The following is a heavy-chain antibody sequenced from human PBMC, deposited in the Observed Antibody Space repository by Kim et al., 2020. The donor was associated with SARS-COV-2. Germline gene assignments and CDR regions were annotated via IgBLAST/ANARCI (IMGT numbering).Heavy chain of an antibody. CDR2: IYTSGST. D-gene: IGHD3-10*01. J-gene: IGHJ6*02. CDR3: ARTLSPYYYGSGTLYGMDV. CDR1: GGSISSYY. V-gene: IGHV4-4*07. Sequence: SETLSLTCTVSGGSISSYYWSWIRQPAGKGLEWIGRIYTSGSTNYNSSLKSRVTMSVDTSKNQFSLKLSSVTAADTAVYYCARTLSPYYYGSGTLYGMDVWGQGTTVTVSS.